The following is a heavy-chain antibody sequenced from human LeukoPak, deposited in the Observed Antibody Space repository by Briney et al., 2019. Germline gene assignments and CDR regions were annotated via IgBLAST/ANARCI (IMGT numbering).Heavy chain of an antibody. CDR2: IIPIFGTA. V-gene: IGHV1-69*13. CDR1: GGTFSSYA. J-gene: IGHJ3*02. Sequence: ASVKVSCKASGGTFSSYAISWVRQAPGQGLEWMGGIIPIFGTANYAQKFQGRVTITADESTSTAYMELSSLRSEDTAVYYCAGPLYGDYARGNAFDIWGQGTMVTVSS. CDR3: AGPLYGDYARGNAFDI. D-gene: IGHD4-17*01.